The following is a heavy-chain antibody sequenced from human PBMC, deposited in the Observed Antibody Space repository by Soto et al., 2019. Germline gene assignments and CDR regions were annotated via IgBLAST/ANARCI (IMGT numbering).Heavy chain of an antibody. D-gene: IGHD6-6*01. CDR3: AKEGGLYSSSSYYFDY. CDR2: ISYDGSNK. J-gene: IGHJ4*02. CDR1: GFTFSSYG. Sequence: ESGGGVVQPGRSLRLSCAASGFTFSSYGMHWVRQAPGKGLEWVAVISYDGSNKYYADSVKGRFTISRDNSKNTLYLQMNSLRAEDTAVYYCAKEGGLYSSSSYYFDYWGQGTLVTVSS. V-gene: IGHV3-30*18.